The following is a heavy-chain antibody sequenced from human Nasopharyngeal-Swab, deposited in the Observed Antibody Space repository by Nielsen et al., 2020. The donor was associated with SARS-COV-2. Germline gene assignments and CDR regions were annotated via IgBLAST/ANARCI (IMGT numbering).Heavy chain of an antibody. CDR2: VSHGGGT. CDR1: GFTFNNYN. J-gene: IGHJ6*02. D-gene: IGHD3-3*01. CDR3: ARDGLDYDFWSAYFMDV. Sequence: GSLRLSCAASGFTFNNYNFNWVRQAPGKGLEWIGEVSHGGGTNYYPSLKSRVTISVATSKNQFSLKLSSVTAADTAVYYCARDGLDYDFWSAYFMDVWGQGTTVTVSS. V-gene: IGHV4-34*01.